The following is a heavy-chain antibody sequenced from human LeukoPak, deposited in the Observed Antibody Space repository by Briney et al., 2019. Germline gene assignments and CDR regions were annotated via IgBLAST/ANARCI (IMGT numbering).Heavy chain of an antibody. J-gene: IGHJ6*03. Sequence: ASVKVSCKASGHTFPSYGISWVRQAPGQGLEWMGWISAYNGNTNYAQKLQGRVTMTTDTSTSTAYMELRSLRSDDTAVYYCARDTGTAGYYYMDVWGKGTTVTVSS. D-gene: IGHD4-17*01. V-gene: IGHV1-18*01. CDR1: GHTFPSYG. CDR3: ARDTGTAGYYYMDV. CDR2: ISAYNGNT.